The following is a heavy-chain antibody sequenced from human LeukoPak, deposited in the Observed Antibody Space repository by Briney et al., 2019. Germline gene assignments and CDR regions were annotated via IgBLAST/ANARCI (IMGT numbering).Heavy chain of an antibody. CDR1: GGTFSSYA. V-gene: IGHV1-69*04. Sequence: SVKVSCKASGGTFSSYAISWVRQAPGQGLEWMGRIIPILGIANYAQKFQGRVTITADKSTSTAYMELSSLRSEDTAVYYCAKWGYCSSSSCSADAFDIWGQGTMVTVSS. D-gene: IGHD2-2*01. CDR2: IIPILGIA. CDR3: AKWGYCSSSSCSADAFDI. J-gene: IGHJ3*02.